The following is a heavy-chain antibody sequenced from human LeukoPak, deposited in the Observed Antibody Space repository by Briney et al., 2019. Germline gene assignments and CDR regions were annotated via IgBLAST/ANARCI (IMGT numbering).Heavy chain of an antibody. CDR3: ARARWTSTVTTYYLDF. V-gene: IGHV1-3*01. D-gene: IGHD4-17*01. J-gene: IGHJ4*02. CDR2: INAGNGKT. CDR1: GYIFTDYA. Sequence: ASVKVSCRASGYIFTDYAIQWVRQAPGQGREWMGWINAGNGKTKYSQKFQGRVTITRDPSASTAYMELSGLRSDDTAVYYCARARWTSTVTTYYLDFWGQGTLVTVSS.